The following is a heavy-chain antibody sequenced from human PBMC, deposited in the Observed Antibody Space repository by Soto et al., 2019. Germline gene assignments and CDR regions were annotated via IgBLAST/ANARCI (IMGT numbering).Heavy chain of an antibody. Sequence: QLQLQESGPGLVKPSETLSLTCTVSGGSISSSSYYWGWIRQPPGKGLEWIGSIYYSGSTYYNPSLKSRVTISVDTSKNQFSLKLSSVTAADTAVYYRARRVLLWFGFDPWGQGTLVTVSS. CDR2: IYYSGST. CDR1: GGSISSSSYY. V-gene: IGHV4-39*01. D-gene: IGHD3-10*01. J-gene: IGHJ5*02. CDR3: ARRVLLWFGFDP.